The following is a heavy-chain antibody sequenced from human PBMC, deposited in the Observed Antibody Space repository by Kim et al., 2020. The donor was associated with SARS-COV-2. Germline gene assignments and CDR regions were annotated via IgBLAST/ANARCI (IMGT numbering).Heavy chain of an antibody. CDR2: INSDGSIT. J-gene: IGHJ4*02. Sequence: GGSLRLSCAASGFTFSRHWMHWVRQAPGKGLVWVSSINSDGSITSYADSVKGRFTISRDNAKNTLYLQMNSLRAEDTAVYYCARRFQSGSYYYFDYWGQGTLVTVSS. V-gene: IGHV3-74*01. CDR1: GFTFSRHW. CDR3: ARRFQSGSYYYFDY. D-gene: IGHD1-26*01.